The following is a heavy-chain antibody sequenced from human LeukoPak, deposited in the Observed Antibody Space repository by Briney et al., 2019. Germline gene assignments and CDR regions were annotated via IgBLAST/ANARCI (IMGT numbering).Heavy chain of an antibody. CDR2: IQTITDGGTT. V-gene: IGHV3-15*01. D-gene: IGHD3-16*01. CDR3: TSTLGY. Sequence: GGSLRLSCIASGFXFRNVWMTWVRQAPGKGQEWVGRIQTITDGGTTDYAAPVRGRFTISRDDTKNTLYLQMNSLKTEDTAVYYCTSTLGYWGQGTLVIVSS. J-gene: IGHJ4*02. CDR1: GFXFRNVW.